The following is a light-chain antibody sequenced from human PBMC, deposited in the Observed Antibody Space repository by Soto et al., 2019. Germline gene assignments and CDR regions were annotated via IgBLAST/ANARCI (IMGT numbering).Light chain of an antibody. CDR3: QPFNSGPLT. CDR1: QGIGDT. Sequence: EVVMRQSPATLSVSPGDSATLTCRASQGIGDTLAWYQHKPGQAPRLLIYDTSTWATGVPTRFSGSRSGAEFTLTINSLQSEDVAVYYCQPFNSGPLTFGGGTKVDIK. CDR2: DTS. V-gene: IGKV3-15*01. J-gene: IGKJ4*01.